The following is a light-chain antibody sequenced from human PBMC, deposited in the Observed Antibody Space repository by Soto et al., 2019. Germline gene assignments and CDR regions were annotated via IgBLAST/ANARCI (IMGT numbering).Light chain of an antibody. Sequence: QSVLTQPPSVSAAPGQKVTISCSGSRSNIGHNYVSWYQHLPGTAPKLLIYDNHKRPSGIPDRFSGSQSGTSATLGITGLQTGDEADYYCGAWYTSLTTVLFGGGTKLTVL. V-gene: IGLV1-51*01. J-gene: IGLJ2*01. CDR3: GAWYTSLTTVL. CDR1: RSNIGHNY. CDR2: DNH.